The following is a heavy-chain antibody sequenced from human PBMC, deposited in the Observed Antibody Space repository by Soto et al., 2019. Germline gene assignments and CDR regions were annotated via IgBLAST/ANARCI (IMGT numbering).Heavy chain of an antibody. CDR1: GFNFNNYA. D-gene: IGHD3-3*01. V-gene: IGHV3-23*04. CDR2: ISGSGANT. J-gene: IGHJ4*02. Sequence: EVQLAESGGGVGQPGGSLRLSCAASGFNFNNYAMSWVRQAPGKGLEWVSGISGSGANTNYADSVKGRFTISRDNSNNTLYLQMSSLRVEDTAVYYCAKYDFWSKFYIGDAFGYWGQGTLVTVSS. CDR3: AKYDFWSKFYIGDAFGY.